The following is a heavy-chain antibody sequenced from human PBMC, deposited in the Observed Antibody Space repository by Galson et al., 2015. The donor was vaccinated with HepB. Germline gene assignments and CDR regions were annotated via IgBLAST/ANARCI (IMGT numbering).Heavy chain of an antibody. V-gene: IGHV3-23*01. D-gene: IGHD3-16*01. Sequence: SLRLSCAASGFMFDTYAMSWVRQVPGKGLKWVSGISGDGGSSFYADSVKGRFTISKDNSKDTVYLQINSARDEDTAVYYCAKGYGLFDSWGQGILVTVSS. CDR3: AKGYGLFDS. CDR1: GFMFDTYA. J-gene: IGHJ5*01. CDR2: ISGDGGSS.